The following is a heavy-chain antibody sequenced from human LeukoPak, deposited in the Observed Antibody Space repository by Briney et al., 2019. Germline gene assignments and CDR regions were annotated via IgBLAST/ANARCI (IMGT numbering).Heavy chain of an antibody. Sequence: PGGSLRLSCAASGFSFSRYGMHWVRQAPGKGLEWVAVIWYDGSNEYYADSVTGRFAISRDNSKNTLYLQMNSLRVEDTAVYYCARGGCSGGTCYAGTDWFDPRGQGTLVTVSS. CDR2: IWYDGSNE. V-gene: IGHV3-33*01. J-gene: IGHJ5*02. D-gene: IGHD2-15*01. CDR3: ARGGCSGGTCYAGTDWFDP. CDR1: GFSFSRYG.